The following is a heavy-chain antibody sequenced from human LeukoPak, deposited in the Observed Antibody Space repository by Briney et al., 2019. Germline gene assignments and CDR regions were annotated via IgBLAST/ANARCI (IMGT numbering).Heavy chain of an antibody. CDR3: ARGEAAAGPMDYMDV. D-gene: IGHD6-13*01. CDR1: GGSFSGYY. Sequence: SETLSLTCVVYGGSFSGYYWSWIRRPPGKGLEWIGEINHSGSTNYNPSLKSRVTMSVDTSKNQFSLKLSSVTAADTAVYYCARGEAAAGPMDYMDVWDTGATVTVSS. V-gene: IGHV4-34*01. J-gene: IGHJ6*03. CDR2: INHSGST.